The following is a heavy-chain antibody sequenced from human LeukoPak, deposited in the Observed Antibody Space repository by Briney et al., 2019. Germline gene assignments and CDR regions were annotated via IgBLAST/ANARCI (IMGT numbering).Heavy chain of an antibody. CDR2: IIPIFGTA. Sequence: ASVKVSCKASGYTFTGYYMHWVRQAPGQGLEWMGGIIPIFGTANYAQKFQGRVTITADESTSTAYMELSSLRSEDTAVYYCARVDVVSGSYFYYYYGMDVWGQGTTVTVSS. J-gene: IGHJ6*02. CDR3: ARVDVVSGSYFYYYYGMDV. CDR1: GYTFTGYY. V-gene: IGHV1-69*13. D-gene: IGHD1-26*01.